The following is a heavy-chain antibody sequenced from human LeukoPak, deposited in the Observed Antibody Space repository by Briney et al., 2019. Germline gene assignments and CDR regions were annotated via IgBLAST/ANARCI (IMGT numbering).Heavy chain of an antibody. Sequence: PGGSLRLSCAASGFTFDDYAMHWVRQAPGKGLEWVSGISWNSGSIGYADSVKGRFTISRDNAKNSLYLQMNSLRAEDTALYYCAKGNYGDYEVDYWGQGTLVTVSS. CDR3: AKGNYGDYEVDY. CDR1: GFTFDDYA. CDR2: ISWNSGSI. D-gene: IGHD4-17*01. J-gene: IGHJ4*02. V-gene: IGHV3-9*01.